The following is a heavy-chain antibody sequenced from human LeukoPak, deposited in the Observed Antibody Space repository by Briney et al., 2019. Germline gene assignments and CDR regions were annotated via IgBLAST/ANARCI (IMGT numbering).Heavy chain of an antibody. CDR3: AKAKPPTYARGWFWDY. CDR1: GFTFSTYA. Sequence: PGGSLRLSCVASGFTFSTYAMSWVRQAPGKGLEWVSGISGGGGSTYFADSVKGRFTISRDNSRNTLYLLMNCLRADDAAIYYCAKAKPPTYARGWFWDYWGQGTLVTVSA. D-gene: IGHD6-19*01. J-gene: IGHJ4*02. CDR2: ISGGGGST. V-gene: IGHV3-23*01.